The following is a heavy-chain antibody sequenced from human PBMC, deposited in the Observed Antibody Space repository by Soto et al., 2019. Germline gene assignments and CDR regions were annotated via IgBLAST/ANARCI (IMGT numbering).Heavy chain of an antibody. CDR2: INGYTGNT. D-gene: IGHD1-1*01. J-gene: IGHJ6*02. CDR3: VRMWVTVNGGIDV. V-gene: IGHV1-18*01. CDR1: GYTFTSYG. Sequence: QVQLVQSGAEVKKPGASVKVSCKASGYTFTSYGLSWVRQAPGQGLEWMGWINGYTGNTNYAQKVPGRVTMTPDTSTTTSLADMWTLISDCTAVYSWVRMWVTVNGGIDVWGQGTTITVSS.